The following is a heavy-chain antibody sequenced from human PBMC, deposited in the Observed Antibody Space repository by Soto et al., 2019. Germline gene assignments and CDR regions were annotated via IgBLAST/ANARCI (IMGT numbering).Heavy chain of an antibody. Sequence: SCVASGFTFSDYYMSWFRQAPGKGLEWVSYISGSGSTIHDADSVKGRFTISRDNAKNSLYLQMNSLRAEDTAVYYCARLGSIAAAGTPDYWGQGTLVTVSS. V-gene: IGHV3-11*01. CDR2: ISGSGSTI. D-gene: IGHD6-13*01. CDR3: ARLGSIAAAGTPDY. J-gene: IGHJ4*02. CDR1: GFTFSDYY.